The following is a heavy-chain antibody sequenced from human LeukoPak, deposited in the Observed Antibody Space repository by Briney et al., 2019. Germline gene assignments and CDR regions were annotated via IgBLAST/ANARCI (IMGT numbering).Heavy chain of an antibody. CDR1: GGSFSGYY. D-gene: IGHD3-22*01. Sequence: SETLSLTCAVYGGSFSGYYWSWIRQPPGKGLEWIGEINHSGSTNYNPSLKSRVTISVDTSKNQFSLKLSSVTAADTAVYYCARDYSGYGTYYFDYWGQGTLVTVSS. V-gene: IGHV4-34*01. CDR3: ARDYSGYGTYYFDY. CDR2: INHSGST. J-gene: IGHJ4*02.